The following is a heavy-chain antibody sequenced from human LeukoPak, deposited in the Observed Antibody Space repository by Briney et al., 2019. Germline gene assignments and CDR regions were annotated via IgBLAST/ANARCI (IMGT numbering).Heavy chain of an antibody. Sequence: GGSLRLSCAASGFSFCLYWMHWVRQTPGKGLVWVSRLNSDGSVTSYADSVKGRFTISRDNAKNTLYLEMNSLRAEDTAVYYCVREYCGGDCYTDFWGQGTLVTVSS. CDR3: VREYCGGDCYTDF. J-gene: IGHJ4*02. CDR1: GFSFCLYW. D-gene: IGHD2-21*02. V-gene: IGHV3-74*01. CDR2: LNSDGSVT.